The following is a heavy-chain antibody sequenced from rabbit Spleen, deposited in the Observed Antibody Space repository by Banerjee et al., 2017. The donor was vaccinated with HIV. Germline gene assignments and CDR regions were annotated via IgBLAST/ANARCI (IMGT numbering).Heavy chain of an antibody. CDR2: IYGGDSSST. D-gene: IGHD4-2*01. Sequence: QSLEESGGGLVQPEGSLTLTCTASGFSFNNNYYMCWVRQAPGKGLEWIACIYGGDSSSTAYASWAKGRFTISKTSSTMVTLQMTSLTAADTATYFCARDAAGREDFNLWGPGTLVTVS. CDR3: ARDAAGREDFNL. V-gene: IGHV1S40*01. CDR1: GFSFNNNYY. J-gene: IGHJ4*01.